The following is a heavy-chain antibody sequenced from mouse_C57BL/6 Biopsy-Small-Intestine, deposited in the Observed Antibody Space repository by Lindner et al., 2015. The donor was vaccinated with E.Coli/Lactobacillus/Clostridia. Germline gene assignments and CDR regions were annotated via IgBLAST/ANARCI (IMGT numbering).Heavy chain of an antibody. V-gene: IGHV1-81*01. CDR2: LIPLFGTT. Sequence: SVKVSCKGSEATFSSYVFNWVRQAPGQGLEWMGGLIPLFGTTYYAQNFQGRVTITADKSTSTVYMELSSLRSEDTGVYFCAGQLSEAKNVVWGPGTLVTVSS. CDR3: AGQLSEAKNVV. J-gene: IGHJ1*01. CDR1: EATFSSYV.